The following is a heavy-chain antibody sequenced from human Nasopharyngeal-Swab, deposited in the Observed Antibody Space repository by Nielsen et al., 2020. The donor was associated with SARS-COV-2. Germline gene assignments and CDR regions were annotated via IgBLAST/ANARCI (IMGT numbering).Heavy chain of an antibody. V-gene: IGHV3-9*01. CDR3: AKDKRVVTYYFDY. J-gene: IGHJ4*02. Sequence: LKISCAASGFTFDDYAMHWVRQAPGKGLEWVSGISWNSGSIGYADSVKGRFTISRDNAKNSLYLQMNSLRAEDTALYYCAKDKRVVTYYFDYWGQGTLVTVSS. D-gene: IGHD3-22*01. CDR2: ISWNSGSI. CDR1: GFTFDDYA.